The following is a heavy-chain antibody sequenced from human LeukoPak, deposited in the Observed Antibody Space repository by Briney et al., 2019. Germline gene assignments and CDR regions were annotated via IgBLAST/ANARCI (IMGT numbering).Heavy chain of an antibody. CDR2: ISSSSSYT. CDR3: ARGPGKQFTLDY. Sequence: PGGSLRLSCAVSGFTFSDYYMSWIRQAPGKGLEWVSYISSSSSYTNYADSVKGRFTISRDNAKNSLYLQMNSLRAEDTAVYYCARGPGKQFTLDYWGQGTLVTVSS. CDR1: GFTFSDYY. J-gene: IGHJ4*02. V-gene: IGHV3-11*03. D-gene: IGHD6-19*01.